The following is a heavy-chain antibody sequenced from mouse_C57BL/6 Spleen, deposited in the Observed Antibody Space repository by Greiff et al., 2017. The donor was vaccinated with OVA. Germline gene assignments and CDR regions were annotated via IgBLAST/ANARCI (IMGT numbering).Heavy chain of an antibody. V-gene: IGHV1-80*01. CDR2: IYPGDGDT. CDR3: ARKGGPFEDFDY. CDR1: GYAFSSYW. Sequence: QVQLKESGAELVKPGASVKISCKASGYAFSSYWMNWVKQRPGKGLEWIGQIYPGDGDTNYNGKFKGKATLTADKSSSTAYMQLSSLTSEDSAVYFCARKGGPFEDFDYWGQGTTLTVSS. J-gene: IGHJ2*01.